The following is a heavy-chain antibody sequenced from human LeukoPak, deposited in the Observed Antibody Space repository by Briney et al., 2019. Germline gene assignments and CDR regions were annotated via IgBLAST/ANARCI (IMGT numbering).Heavy chain of an antibody. Sequence: YMSWVGQAPGKGLEWVSVLYTDGSTNYSDSVTGRFTISSENCKQRRYIQMKSIEVEDTAVYYCARADYFDSSGYYFDNWGQGALVTVSS. D-gene: IGHD3-22*01. CDR2: LYTDGST. CDR1: Y. V-gene: IGHV3-53*01. CDR3: ARADYFDSSGYYFDN. J-gene: IGHJ4*02.